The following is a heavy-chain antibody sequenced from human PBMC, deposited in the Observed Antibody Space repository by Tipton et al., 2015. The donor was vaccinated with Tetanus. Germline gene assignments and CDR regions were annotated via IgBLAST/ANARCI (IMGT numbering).Heavy chain of an antibody. D-gene: IGHD4-17*01. Sequence: TLSLTCTVSGGSISSNYWSWIRQPAGKGLEWIGRIYTSGSTNYNPSLKSRVTMSLDTSKNQFSLKLSSVTAADTAVYYCARGKHTVTFDYWGQGTLVTVSS. J-gene: IGHJ4*02. CDR2: IYTSGST. CDR1: GGSISSNY. CDR3: ARGKHTVTFDY. V-gene: IGHV4-4*07.